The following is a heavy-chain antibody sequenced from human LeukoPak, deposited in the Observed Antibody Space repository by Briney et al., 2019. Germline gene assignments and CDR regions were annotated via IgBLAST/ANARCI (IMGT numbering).Heavy chain of an antibody. D-gene: IGHD4-17*01. CDR2: IYHSGST. CDR1: GHSISSGYY. J-gene: IGHJ4*02. CDR3: ARGTHYGDYFYYFDY. V-gene: IGHV4-38-2*02. Sequence: SSETLSLTCTVSGHSISSGYYWGWIRQPPGKGLEWIGSIYHSGSTYYNPSLKSRVTISVDTSKNQFSLKLSSVTAADTAVYYCARGTHYGDYFYYFDYWGQGTLVTVSS.